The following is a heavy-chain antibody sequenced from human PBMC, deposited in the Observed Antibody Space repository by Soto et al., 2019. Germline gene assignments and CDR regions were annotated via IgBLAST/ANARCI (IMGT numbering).Heavy chain of an antibody. CDR1: GGSISSGGYY. V-gene: IGHV4-31*03. D-gene: IGHD3-3*01. J-gene: IGHJ4*02. CDR2: IYYSGST. Sequence: SETLSLTCTVSGGSISSGGYYWSWIRQHPGKGLEWIGYIYYSGSTYYNPSLKSRVTISVDTSKNQVSLKLTSVTAADTALYYCARASTLFGHVLSDWGQGSLVTVSS. CDR3: ARASTLFGHVLSD.